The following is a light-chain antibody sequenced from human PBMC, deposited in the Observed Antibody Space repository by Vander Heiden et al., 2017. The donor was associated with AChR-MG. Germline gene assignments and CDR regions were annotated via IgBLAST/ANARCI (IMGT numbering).Light chain of an antibody. CDR2: YDN. CDR3: QVWDTSGDHPV. V-gene: IGLV3-21*01. Sequence: SFVLTQQPSGSVAPGETAIITGVANTTGSKSVYWYQRKTGQAPVLVIYYDNDRPSGIPERFSGSKSGNTATLTITRVEAGEEADYYCQVWDTSGDHPVFGGGTKLTVL. J-gene: IGLJ3*02. CDR1: TTGSKS.